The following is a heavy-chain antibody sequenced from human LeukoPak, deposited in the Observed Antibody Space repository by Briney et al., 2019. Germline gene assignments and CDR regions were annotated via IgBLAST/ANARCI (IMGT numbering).Heavy chain of an antibody. J-gene: IGHJ4*02. CDR1: GYSISSGYF. CDR3: ASIYSLWSGFFDF. D-gene: IGHD3-3*01. Sequence: PSETLSLTCAVSGYSISSGYFWGWIRQPPGQGLEWIGSIYHSGGTYYNPSLKSRLTISADTSKNQVSLKLTSVTAADTAIYYCASIYSLWSGFFDFWGQGTLVTVSS. CDR2: IYHSGGT. V-gene: IGHV4-38-2*01.